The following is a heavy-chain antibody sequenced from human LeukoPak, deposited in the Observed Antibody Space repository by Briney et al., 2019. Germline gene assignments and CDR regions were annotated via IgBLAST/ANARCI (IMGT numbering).Heavy chain of an antibody. Sequence: SETLSLTCAVYGGSFSGYYWSWIRQPPGKGLEWIGEINHSGGTKYNPSLKSRVTLSVDKSKNQFSLNLSSVTAADTAVYYCARREGLWSYFDSWGQGTLVTVSS. CDR2: INHSGGT. CDR1: GGSFSGYY. D-gene: IGHD1-26*01. J-gene: IGHJ4*02. V-gene: IGHV4-34*01. CDR3: ARREGLWSYFDS.